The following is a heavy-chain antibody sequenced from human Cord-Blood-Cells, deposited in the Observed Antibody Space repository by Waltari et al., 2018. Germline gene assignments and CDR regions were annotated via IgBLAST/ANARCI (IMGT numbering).Heavy chain of an antibody. V-gene: IGHV1-24*01. D-gene: IGHD3-10*01. CDR2: LGPEDGET. CDR1: GYTLTELS. CDR3: ATLWRGGDRGAVDI. J-gene: IGHJ3*02. Sequence: QVQLVQSGAEVKKPGASVKVSCKVSGYTLTELSMHWVRQAPGKGLEWMRGLGPEDGETNYGQKFQGRVSMTEDTSTDTDYMKLSRLRSEDTAVYYCATLWRGGDRGAVDIWGQGTMVTVSS.